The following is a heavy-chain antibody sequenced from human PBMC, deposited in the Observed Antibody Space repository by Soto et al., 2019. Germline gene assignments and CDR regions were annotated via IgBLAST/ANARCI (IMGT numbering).Heavy chain of an antibody. Sequence: GSGPTLVNPTQTLTLTCTFSGFSLSTSGVGVGWIRQPPGKALEWLALIYWNDDKRYSPSLKSRLTITKDTSKNQVVLTMTNMDPVDTATYYCAHSQHAYCSSTSCLNWFDPWGQGTLVTVSS. CDR1: GFSLSTSGVG. CDR3: AHSQHAYCSSTSCLNWFDP. J-gene: IGHJ5*02. D-gene: IGHD2-2*01. V-gene: IGHV2-5*01. CDR2: IYWNDDK.